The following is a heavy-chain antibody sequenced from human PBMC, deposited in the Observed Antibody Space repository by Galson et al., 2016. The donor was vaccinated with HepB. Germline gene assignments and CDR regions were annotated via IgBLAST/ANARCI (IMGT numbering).Heavy chain of an antibody. D-gene: IGHD5-24*01. V-gene: IGHV3-7*03. CDR2: INEGGSEK. J-gene: IGHJ4*02. CDR3: ATGGHNPISGK. CDR1: GFIFSSYW. Sequence: SLRLSCAASGFIFSSYWMTWVRQAPGEGLEWVASINEGGSEKYFVDSVKGRFTISRDNAKMSLFLQMSSLTAEDTAVYYCATGGHNPISGKWGQGTLVTVSS.